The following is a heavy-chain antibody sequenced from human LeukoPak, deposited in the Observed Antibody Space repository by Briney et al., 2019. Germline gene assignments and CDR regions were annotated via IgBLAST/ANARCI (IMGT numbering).Heavy chain of an antibody. J-gene: IGHJ4*02. V-gene: IGHV3-74*01. D-gene: IGHD2-2*01. CDR3: ARPRGCGSSRCNNFDY. CDR2: INSDGSST. CDR1: GFTFSSYW. Sequence: GGSLRLSCAASGFTFSSYWMHWVRQAPGKGLVWVSRINSDGSSTSYADSVKGRFTISRDNGMNSLYLQMNRLRAEDTAVYYCARPRGCGSSRCNNFDYWGQGTLVTVSS.